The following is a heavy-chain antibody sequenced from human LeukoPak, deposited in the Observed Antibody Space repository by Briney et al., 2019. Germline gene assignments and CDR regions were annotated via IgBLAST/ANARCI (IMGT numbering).Heavy chain of an antibody. J-gene: IGHJ4*02. V-gene: IGHV3-7*01. Sequence: GGSLRLSSAPSLFTSSNSWMAWVRQAPGKGLEWVANIKQDGSTKHYAESLKGRFTISRDAPKSAVYVQMNSLRADDSAVYYCARDTDGSLDYWGQGILVTVAS. CDR1: LFTSSNSW. CDR3: ARDTDGSLDY. D-gene: IGHD1-26*01. CDR2: IKQDGSTK.